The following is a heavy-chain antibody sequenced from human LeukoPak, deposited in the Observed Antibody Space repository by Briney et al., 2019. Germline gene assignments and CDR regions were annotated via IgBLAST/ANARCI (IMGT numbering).Heavy chain of an antibody. CDR3: VREAKVGGALQY. V-gene: IGHV3-74*01. J-gene: IGHJ1*01. CDR2: INTDGSFT. Sequence: GGSLRLSCAASGFTFSDYWMHWVRQAPGQGLVWVSRINTDGSFTRYADSVQGRFTISRDTAKNTLFLQMNSLRAEDTAVYYRVREAKVGGALQYWGQGILVTVST. CDR1: GFTFSDYW. D-gene: IGHD1-26*01.